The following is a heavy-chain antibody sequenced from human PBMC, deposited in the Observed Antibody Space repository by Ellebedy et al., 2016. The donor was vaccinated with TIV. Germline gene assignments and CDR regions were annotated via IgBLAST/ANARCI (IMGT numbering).Heavy chain of an antibody. CDR1: GFTFNAYD. CDR3: ARERIIMPVVGGWAFDI. CDR2: ISSSGNTQ. D-gene: IGHD3-10*01. V-gene: IGHV3-30*03. Sequence: GESLKISCVGSGFTFNAYDMHWVRQAPGKAPEWVAVISSSGNTQYYGDSVKGRFTISRDNSKNTQNLQMNSLRPDDTAVYYCARERIIMPVVGGWAFDIWGQGTMVTVSS. J-gene: IGHJ3*02.